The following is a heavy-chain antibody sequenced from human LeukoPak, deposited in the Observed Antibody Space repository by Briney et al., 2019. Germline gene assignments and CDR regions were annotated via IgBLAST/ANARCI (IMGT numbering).Heavy chain of an antibody. J-gene: IGHJ6*03. Sequence: ASVKVSCKASGYTFTGYYMHWVRQAPGQGLEWMGWINPNSGNTGYAQKFQGRVTMTRNTSISTAYMELSSLRSEDTAVYYCASSSYYDILTGYYPYYMDVWGKGTTVTISS. D-gene: IGHD3-9*01. V-gene: IGHV1-8*02. CDR3: ASSSYYDILTGYYPYYMDV. CDR1: GYTFTGYY. CDR2: INPNSGNT.